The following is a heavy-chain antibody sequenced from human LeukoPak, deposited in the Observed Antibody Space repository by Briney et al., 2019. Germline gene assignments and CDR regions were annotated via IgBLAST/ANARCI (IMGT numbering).Heavy chain of an antibody. V-gene: IGHV4-4*02. CDR3: ATYLYGDYGYYYFDY. CDR1: GASITSNHW. CDR2: IYHGGAI. D-gene: IGHD4-17*01. J-gene: IGHJ4*02. Sequence: SETLSLTCAVSGASITSNHWWSWARQAPGEGLEWIGEIYHGGAITYNPSLKGRVTISVDKSKNEFSLSLRSVTAADTAVYYCATYLYGDYGYYYFDYWGPGTLVTVSA.